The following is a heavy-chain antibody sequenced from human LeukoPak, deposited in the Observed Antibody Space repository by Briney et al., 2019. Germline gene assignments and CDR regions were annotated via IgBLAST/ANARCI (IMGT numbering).Heavy chain of an antibody. CDR2: ITPRGGTT. Sequence: ASVKVSCKASGYTFTGYYIHWVRQAPGQGLEWMGIITPRGGTTNYAQKFQGRVTLTTDMSTSTVYMELSSLRSEDTALYYCARVNWVTTGKYYFDYWGQGTLVTVSS. V-gene: IGHV1-46*01. CDR1: GYTFTGYY. J-gene: IGHJ4*02. CDR3: ARVNWVTTGKYYFDY. D-gene: IGHD4-17*01.